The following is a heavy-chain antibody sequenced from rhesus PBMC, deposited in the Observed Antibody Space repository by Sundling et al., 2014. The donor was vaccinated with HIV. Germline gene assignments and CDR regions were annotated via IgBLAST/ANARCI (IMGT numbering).Heavy chain of an antibody. CDR2: IYGSSGST. J-gene: IGHJ3*01. Sequence: QVQLQESGPGLVKPSETLSLTCAVSGGSISGGYYWSWIRQPPGKGLEWIGGIYGSSGSTEYNPSVKSRVTISKDTSKNQFSLKVNSVTAADTAVYYCASEVTANEALNFWGQGLRVTVSS. CDR1: GGSISGGYY. V-gene: IGHV4-93*01. D-gene: IGHD4-17*01. CDR3: ASEVTANEALNF.